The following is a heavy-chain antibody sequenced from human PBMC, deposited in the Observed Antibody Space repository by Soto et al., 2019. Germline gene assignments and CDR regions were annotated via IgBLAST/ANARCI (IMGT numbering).Heavy chain of an antibody. CDR2: IYSGGST. CDR1: GFTVSSNN. Sequence: PGGSLRLSCAASGFTVSSNNMSWVRQAPGKGLEWVSVIYSGGSTYYAVSVKGRFTISRDNSNNTLYLQMNSLRAEDTAVYYCARDRIAVAGNPEYFQHWGQGTLVTVSS. D-gene: IGHD6-19*01. V-gene: IGHV3-66*01. CDR3: ARDRIAVAGNPEYFQH. J-gene: IGHJ1*01.